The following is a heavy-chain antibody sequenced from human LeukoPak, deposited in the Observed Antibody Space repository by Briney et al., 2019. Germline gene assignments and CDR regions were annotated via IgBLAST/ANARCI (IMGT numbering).Heavy chain of an antibody. D-gene: IGHD6-19*01. CDR1: GYTFSSYG. CDR2: ISAYNGNT. V-gene: IGHV1-18*01. CDR3: ARADSSGPLS. Sequence: GASVKVSCKAAGYTFSSYGITRVRQAPGQGLEWMGWISAYNGNTNYAQKLQGRVTMTTDTSTSTAYMELRSLRSDDTAVYYCARADSSGPLSWGQGTMVTVSS. J-gene: IGHJ3*01.